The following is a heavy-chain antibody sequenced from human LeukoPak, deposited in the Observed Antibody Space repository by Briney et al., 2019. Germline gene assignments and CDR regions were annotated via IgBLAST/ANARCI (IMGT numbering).Heavy chain of an antibody. CDR1: GGSFSGYY. J-gene: IGHJ3*02. CDR3: ARVPRPTYYYGSGTRPFDAFDI. V-gene: IGHV4-34*01. Sequence: SETLSLTCAVYGGSFSGYYWSWIRQPPGKGLEWIGEINHSGSTNYNPSLKSRATISVDTSKNQFSLKLSSVTAADTAVYYCARVPRPTYYYGSGTRPFDAFDIWGQGTMVTVSS. CDR2: INHSGST. D-gene: IGHD3-10*01.